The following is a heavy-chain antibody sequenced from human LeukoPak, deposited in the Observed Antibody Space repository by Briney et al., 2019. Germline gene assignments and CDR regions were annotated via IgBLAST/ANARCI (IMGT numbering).Heavy chain of an antibody. J-gene: IGHJ4*02. CDR1: GYTFTSYD. V-gene: IGHV1-8*01. D-gene: IGHD3-16*01. CDR2: MNPNSGNT. Sequence: ASVKVSCKASGYTFTSYDINWVRQATGQGLEWMGFMNPNSGNTGYAQKFQGGVTMTRDTSISTAYMELSSLRSEDTALYYCVRVPRELGAYWGQGTLVTVSS. CDR3: VRVPRELGAY.